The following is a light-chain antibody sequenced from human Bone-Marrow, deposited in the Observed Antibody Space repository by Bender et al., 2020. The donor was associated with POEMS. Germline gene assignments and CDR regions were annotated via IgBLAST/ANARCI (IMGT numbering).Light chain of an antibody. CDR3: QSYDNSLGGWV. Sequence: QSALTQPASVSASPGQSITISCTGTMSDVGHYDLVSWYQQHPGKAPKLLIYGYNNRPSGVPDRFSGSKSGTSASLAITGLQAEDEGDYYCQSYDNSLGGWVFGGGTKLTVL. CDR2: GYN. CDR1: MSDVGHYDL. J-gene: IGLJ3*02. V-gene: IGLV2-14*02.